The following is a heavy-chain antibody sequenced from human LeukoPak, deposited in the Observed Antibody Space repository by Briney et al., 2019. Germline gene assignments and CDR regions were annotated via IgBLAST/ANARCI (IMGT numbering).Heavy chain of an antibody. V-gene: IGHV1-69*05. D-gene: IGHD6-19*01. Sequence: SVKVSCKASGGTFSSYAISWVRQAPGQGLEWMGGIIPIFGTANYAQKFQGRVTITTDESTSTAYMELSSLRSEDTAVYYCARSSWYSSVWYENFDYWGQGTLVTVSS. J-gene: IGHJ4*02. CDR2: IIPIFGTA. CDR1: GGTFSSYA. CDR3: ARSSWYSSVWYENFDY.